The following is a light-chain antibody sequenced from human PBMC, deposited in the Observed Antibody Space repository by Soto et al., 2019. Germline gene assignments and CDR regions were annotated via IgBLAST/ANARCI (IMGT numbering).Light chain of an antibody. J-gene: IGKJ5*01. V-gene: IGKV3-20*01. Sequence: EIVLTQSPGTLSLSPGERATLSCRASQSVSSSYLAWYQQKPGQAPRLLIYGASTRATGIPDRFSGRGSGTDFTLTISRLQPEDFAVYYCQQYGSSPITFGQGTRLEIK. CDR3: QQYGSSPIT. CDR1: QSVSSSY. CDR2: GAS.